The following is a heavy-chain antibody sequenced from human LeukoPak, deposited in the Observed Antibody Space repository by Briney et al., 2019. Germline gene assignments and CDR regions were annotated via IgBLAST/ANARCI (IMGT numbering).Heavy chain of an antibody. V-gene: IGHV3-23*01. J-gene: IGHJ4*02. CDR3: AKVPPYYYDSSGQLDY. CDR1: GFTFSSYA. CDR2: ISGSGGST. D-gene: IGHD3-22*01. Sequence: GGSLRLSCAASGFTFSSYAMSWVRQAPGKGLEWVSAISGSGGSTYYADSVKGRFTISRDNSKNTLYPQMNSLRAEDTAVYYCAKVPPYYYDSSGQLDYWGQGTLVTVSS.